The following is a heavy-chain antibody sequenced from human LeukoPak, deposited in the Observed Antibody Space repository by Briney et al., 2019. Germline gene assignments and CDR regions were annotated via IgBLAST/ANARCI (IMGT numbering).Heavy chain of an antibody. CDR3: ARAGRRNYYFDY. Sequence: ASVKVSCKASGYTFTSYGISWVRQAPGQGLEWMGWISAYNGNTNYAQKLQGRVTMTTDTSTSTAYVELRSLRSDDTAVYYCARAGRRNYYFDYWGQGTLVTVSS. V-gene: IGHV1-18*01. CDR2: ISAYNGNT. J-gene: IGHJ4*02. CDR1: GYTFTSYG.